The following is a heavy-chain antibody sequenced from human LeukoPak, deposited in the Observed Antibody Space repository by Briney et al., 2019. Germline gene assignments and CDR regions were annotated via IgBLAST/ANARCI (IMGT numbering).Heavy chain of an antibody. Sequence: GGSLRLSCAASGFTFSDYYMSWIRQAPGKGLEWVAVISYDGSNKYYADSVKGRFTISRDNSKNTLYLQMNSLRAEDTAVYYCAREGYGLDPWGQGTLVTVPS. J-gene: IGHJ5*02. CDR1: GFTFSDYY. V-gene: IGHV3-30-3*01. D-gene: IGHD4-17*01. CDR2: ISYDGSNK. CDR3: AREGYGLDP.